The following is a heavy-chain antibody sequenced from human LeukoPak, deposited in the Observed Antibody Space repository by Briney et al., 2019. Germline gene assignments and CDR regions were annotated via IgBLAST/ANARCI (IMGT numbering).Heavy chain of an antibody. J-gene: IGHJ6*02. CDR1: GYNFISYS. Sequence: ASVKVSCKASGYNFISYSMHWVRQAPGQGLEWMGMINPIGGRASYAQKFQDRVTMTTNKSTSTAYMELSSLKSEDTAVDYCAREDVVLVDAVRYNSYGMDVWGQGTTVTVSS. D-gene: IGHD1-26*01. CDR2: INPIGGRA. V-gene: IGHV1-46*01. CDR3: AREDVVLVDAVRYNSYGMDV.